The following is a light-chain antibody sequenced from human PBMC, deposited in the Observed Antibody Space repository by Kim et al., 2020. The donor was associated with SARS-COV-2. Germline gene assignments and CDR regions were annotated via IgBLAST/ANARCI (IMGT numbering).Light chain of an antibody. CDR1: QSISSH. CDR3: QQSYITPFT. V-gene: IGKV1-39*01. CDR2: AAS. Sequence: TSVGDRVTITCLTTQSISSHLNVYKQKPGRAPQLLISAASTLQGGVPSRFSGSGSETDFTLTISSLQPEDFATYFCQQSYITPFTFGPGTKVDIK. J-gene: IGKJ3*01.